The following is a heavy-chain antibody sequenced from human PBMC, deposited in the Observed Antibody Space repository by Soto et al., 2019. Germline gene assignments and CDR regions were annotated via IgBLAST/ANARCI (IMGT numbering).Heavy chain of an antibody. CDR3: ARQKLVYYGMDV. CDR1: GGSISSYY. V-gene: IGHV4-59*08. Sequence: QVQLQESGPGLVKPSETLSLTCTVSGGSISSYYWSWIRQPPGKGLEWIGYIYYSGSTNYNPSLTSRXXIXVXKSQNQFSLKLSSVTAADTAVYYCARQKLVYYGMDVWGQGTTVTVSS. J-gene: IGHJ6*02. D-gene: IGHD6-13*01. CDR2: IYYSGST.